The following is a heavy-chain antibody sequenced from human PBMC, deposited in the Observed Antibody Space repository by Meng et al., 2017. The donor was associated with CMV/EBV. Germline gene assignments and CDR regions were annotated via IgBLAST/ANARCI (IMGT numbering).Heavy chain of an antibody. D-gene: IGHD3-22*01. CDR3: ARYNYDSSGYRN. V-gene: IGHV1-8*03. CDR2: GYT. J-gene: IGHJ4*02. Sequence: GYTAYVQRFQGRLTITGNTSISTAYLELSSLRSEDTAVYYCARYNYDSSGYRNWGQGTLVTVSS.